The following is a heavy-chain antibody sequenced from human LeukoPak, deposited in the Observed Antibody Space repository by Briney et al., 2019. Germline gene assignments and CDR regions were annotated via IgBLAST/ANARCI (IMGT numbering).Heavy chain of an antibody. CDR2: ISNSYNT. J-gene: IGHJ2*01. D-gene: IGHD6-13*01. V-gene: IGHV3-23*01. CDR1: GFSFNNYA. CDR3: AKRAGQQLTYWYIDL. Sequence: GGSLRLSCAASGFSFNNYAMSWVRQAPGKGLECVSTISNSYNTYYADSVKGRFTISRDNSKNMLYLQMDSLRADDTAIYYCAKRAGQQLTYWYIDLWGRGTLVSVSS.